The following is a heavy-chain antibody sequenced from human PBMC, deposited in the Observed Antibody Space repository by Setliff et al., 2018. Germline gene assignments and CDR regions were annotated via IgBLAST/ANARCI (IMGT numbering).Heavy chain of an antibody. CDR3: AKMVGGSRSSGSCYFDY. CDR2: IKEDGGEK. V-gene: IGHV3-7*03. CDR1: GFTFSNFW. J-gene: IGHJ4*02. D-gene: IGHD2-15*01. Sequence: GGSLRLSCAASGFTFSNFWMSWVRQAPGKGLEWVANIKEDGGEKYYADSVKGRFTISRDNSKNTVYLQMNSLRAEDTAIYYCAKMVGGSRSSGSCYFDYWGQGTLVTVS.